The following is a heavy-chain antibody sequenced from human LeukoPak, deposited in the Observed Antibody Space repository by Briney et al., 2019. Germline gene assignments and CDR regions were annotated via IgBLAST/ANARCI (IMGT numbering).Heavy chain of an antibody. J-gene: IGHJ4*02. CDR3: AKASRSFSSGWYSPDY. D-gene: IGHD6-19*01. Sequence: GGSLRLSCAASGFTFSSYAMNWVRQAPGKGLEWVSAISGSGGSTYYADSVKGRFTIYRDNSKNTLYLQMNSLRAEDTAVYYCAKASRSFSSGWYSPDYWGQGTLVTVSS. V-gene: IGHV3-23*01. CDR1: GFTFSSYA. CDR2: ISGSGGST.